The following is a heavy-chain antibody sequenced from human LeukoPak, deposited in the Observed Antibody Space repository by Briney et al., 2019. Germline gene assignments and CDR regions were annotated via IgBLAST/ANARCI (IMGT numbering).Heavy chain of an antibody. CDR1: GFTFYDYA. J-gene: IGHJ4*02. V-gene: IGHV3-9*01. Sequence: GGSLRLSCAASGFTFYDYAMHWVRQAPGKGLEWVSGISWNSGSIGYADSVKGRFTISRDNAKNSLYLQMNSLRAEDTAVYYCARLSFASSSGRTNFDYWGQGTLVTVSS. D-gene: IGHD6-19*01. CDR2: ISWNSGSI. CDR3: ARLSFASSSGRTNFDY.